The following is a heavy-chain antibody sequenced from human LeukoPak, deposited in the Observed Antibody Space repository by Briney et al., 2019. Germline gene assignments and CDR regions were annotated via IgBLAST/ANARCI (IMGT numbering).Heavy chain of an antibody. CDR2: IYYTGST. J-gene: IGHJ4*02. CDR1: GGSIGSSAYY. Sequence: SETLSLTCTVTGGSIGSSAYYWGWIRQSPGTGLEWIGTIYYTGSTSHNPSLKSRVTISIDTSKNQFFLKLSSVTAADTAVYYCARQGDGYKSWGQGTLVTVSS. CDR3: ARQGDGYKS. D-gene: IGHD5-24*01. V-gene: IGHV4-39*01.